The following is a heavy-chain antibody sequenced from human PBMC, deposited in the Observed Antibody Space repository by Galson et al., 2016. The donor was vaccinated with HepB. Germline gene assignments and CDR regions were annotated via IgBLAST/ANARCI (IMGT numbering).Heavy chain of an antibody. Sequence: SLRLSCAASGFTFSAYVMTWVRQAPGKGLEWVSLISGSGVSTYYADSAKGRFTISRDNANNTLFLQMNSLTADDTAIYYCAKAKTRGGFGNYNYMDVWGKGTTVTVSS. D-gene: IGHD3-10*01. J-gene: IGHJ6*03. CDR1: GFTFSAYV. V-gene: IGHV3-23*01. CDR2: ISGSGVST. CDR3: AKAKTRGGFGNYNYMDV.